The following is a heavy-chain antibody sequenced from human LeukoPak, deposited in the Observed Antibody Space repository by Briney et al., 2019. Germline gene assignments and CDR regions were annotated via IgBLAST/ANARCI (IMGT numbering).Heavy chain of an antibody. V-gene: IGHV4-59*01. Sequence: PSETLSLTCSVSGGSISSYYWSWIRQPPGKGLEWIGYIYSIGSTNYNPSLKSRVTISVDTSKNQFSLKLSSVTAADTAVYYCARSGNSRPLPLDVWGQGTTVTVSS. CDR2: IYSIGST. D-gene: IGHD4-23*01. CDR1: GGSISSYY. CDR3: ARSGNSRPLPLDV. J-gene: IGHJ6*02.